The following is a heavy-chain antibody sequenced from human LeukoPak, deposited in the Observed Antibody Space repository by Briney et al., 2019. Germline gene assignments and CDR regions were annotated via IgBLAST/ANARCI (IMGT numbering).Heavy chain of an antibody. J-gene: IGHJ4*02. Sequence: PGGSLRLSCAASGFTFSLFGMTWVRQAPGEGLEGISYISSSRRTINYADSVKGRFTISRDNAKNSLYLQMNNLRAEDTAVYYCARDGDSGGYYYGPFDNWGQGTLVTVSS. CDR2: ISSSRRTI. D-gene: IGHD3-22*01. CDR1: GFTFSLFG. CDR3: ARDGDSGGYYYGPFDN. V-gene: IGHV3-48*04.